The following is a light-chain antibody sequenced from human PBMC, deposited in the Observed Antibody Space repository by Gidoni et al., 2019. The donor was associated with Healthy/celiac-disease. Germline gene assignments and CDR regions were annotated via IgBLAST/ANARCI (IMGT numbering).Light chain of an antibody. V-gene: IGKV3-20*01. Sequence: IFFTQSPGTLSLSPGERATLSCRASQSVSSSYLAWYQQKPGQAPRLLIYGAASRATGIPDRFSGSGSGTDFTLTISRLEPEDVAVYYCQQDGSSPETFGQGTKVEIK. CDR1: QSVSSSY. CDR3: QQDGSSPET. CDR2: GAA. J-gene: IGKJ1*01.